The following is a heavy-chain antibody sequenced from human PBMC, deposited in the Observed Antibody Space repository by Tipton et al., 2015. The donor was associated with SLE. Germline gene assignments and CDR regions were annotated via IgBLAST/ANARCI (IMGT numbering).Heavy chain of an antibody. CDR1: GFTFSSYA. J-gene: IGHJ4*02. CDR2: ISYDGSNK. D-gene: IGHD3-10*01. CDR3: ARDNYGSGSYFFDY. Sequence: RSLRLSCAASGFTFSSYAMHWVRQAPGKGLEWVAVISYDGSNKYYADSMKGRFTISRDNSKNTLYLQMNSLRAEDTAVYYCARDNYGSGSYFFDYWGQGTLVTVSS. V-gene: IGHV3-30*04.